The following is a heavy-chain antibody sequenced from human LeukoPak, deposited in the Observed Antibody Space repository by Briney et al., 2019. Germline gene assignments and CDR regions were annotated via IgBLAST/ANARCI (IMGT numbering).Heavy chain of an antibody. CDR2: IIPILGIA. CDR1: GGTFSSYT. J-gene: IGHJ4*02. D-gene: IGHD6-13*01. Sequence: SVKVSCKASGGTFSSYTISWVRQAPGQGLEWMGRIIPILGIANYAQKFQGRVTITADKSTSTAYMELSSLRSEDTAVYYCARDHSSWYYFDYWGQGTLVTASS. V-gene: IGHV1-69*04. CDR3: ARDHSSWYYFDY.